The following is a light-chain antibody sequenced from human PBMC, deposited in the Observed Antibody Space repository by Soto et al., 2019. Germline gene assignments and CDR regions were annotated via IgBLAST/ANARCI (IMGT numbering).Light chain of an antibody. V-gene: IGKV3-15*01. Sequence: EIVLTQSPATLSLSPGERATLSCRASQSVSSYLAWYQQKPGQAPRLLIYGASTGATGIPARFSGSGSETEFTLSISSLQSEDFAVYYCQQYNNWPGTFGQGTKVEIK. J-gene: IGKJ1*01. CDR2: GAS. CDR1: QSVSSY. CDR3: QQYNNWPGT.